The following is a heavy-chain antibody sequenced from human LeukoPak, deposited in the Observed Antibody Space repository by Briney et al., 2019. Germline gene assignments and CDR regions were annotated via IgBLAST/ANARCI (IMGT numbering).Heavy chain of an antibody. J-gene: IGHJ4*02. CDR1: GFTLSNYA. CDR2: ISGSDDST. D-gene: IGHD4-11*01. Sequence: GGSLRLSCAASGFTLSNYAMSWVRQAPGKGLEWVSSISGSDDSTYYADSVKGRFTIFRDNSKNTLYLQMNSPRAEDTAVYYCARYAPPTTVVTRFFDYWGQGTLVTVSS. V-gene: IGHV3-23*01. CDR3: ARYAPPTTVVTRFFDY.